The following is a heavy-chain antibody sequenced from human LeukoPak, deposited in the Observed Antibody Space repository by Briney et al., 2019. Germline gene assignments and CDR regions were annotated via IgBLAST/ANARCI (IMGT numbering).Heavy chain of an antibody. CDR2: ISYSGST. CDR1: GGSISSYY. CDR3: ARLATAGYLNC. D-gene: IGHD6-19*01. Sequence: SETLSLTCTVSGGSISSYYWSWIRQPTGKGLEWIGYISYSGSTKYNPSLKSRVTISVDTSKNQFSLRLSSVTAADTAVYYCARLATAGYLNCWGQGTLVTVSS. V-gene: IGHV4-59*08. J-gene: IGHJ4*02.